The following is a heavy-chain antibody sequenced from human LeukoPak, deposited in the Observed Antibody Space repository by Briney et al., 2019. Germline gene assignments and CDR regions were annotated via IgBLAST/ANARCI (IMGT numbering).Heavy chain of an antibody. CDR2: INHSGST. J-gene: IGHJ4*01. CDR3: AGLGYYDRSGYPIADY. D-gene: IGHD3-22*01. Sequence: TSETLSLTCAVYGGSFSGYYWSWIRQPPGKGLEWIGEINHSGSTNYNPSLKSRVTISVDTSKNQFSLKLSSVTAADTAVYYRAGLGYYDRSGYPIADYWGQGTLVTVSS. V-gene: IGHV4-34*01. CDR1: GGSFSGYY.